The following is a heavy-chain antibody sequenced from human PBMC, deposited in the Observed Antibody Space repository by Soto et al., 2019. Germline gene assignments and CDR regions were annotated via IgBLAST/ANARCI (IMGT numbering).Heavy chain of an antibody. J-gene: IGHJ4*02. V-gene: IGHV1-3*01. CDR3: ASLLETGGVARYFVY. CDR1: GYTFTSYA. CDR2: INAGNGNT. D-gene: IGHD3-10*01. Sequence: QVPLVQSGAEVKKPGDSVKVSCKASGYTFTSYAMHWVRQAPGQRLEWMGWINAGNGNTKYSQKFQGRVTITRDTPASTAYMVLGSLRAGDTAVYYCASLLETGGVARYFVYWGQGTLVMVSA.